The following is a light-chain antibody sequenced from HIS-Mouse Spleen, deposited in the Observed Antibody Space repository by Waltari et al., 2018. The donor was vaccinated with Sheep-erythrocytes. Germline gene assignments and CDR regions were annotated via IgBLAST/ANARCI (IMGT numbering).Light chain of an antibody. CDR3: SSYTSSSTWV. Sequence: QSALTQPRSVSGSPGQSVTISCTGTSRDVGVSNYLPWYQQHPVKAHKLMIYDVSKRPSGVPDRFSGSKSGNTASLTISGLQAEDEADYYCSSYTSSSTWVFGGGTKLTVL. CDR2: DVS. V-gene: IGLV2-11*01. J-gene: IGLJ3*02. CDR1: SRDVGVSNY.